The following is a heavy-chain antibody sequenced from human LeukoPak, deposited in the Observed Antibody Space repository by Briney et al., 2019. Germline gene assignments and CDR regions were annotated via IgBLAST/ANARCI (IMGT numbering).Heavy chain of an antibody. D-gene: IGHD2-15*01. CDR2: IIPIFGTA. CDR1: GGTFSSYA. J-gene: IGHJ6*03. CDR3: ARVIAATYYYYYYMDV. V-gene: IGHV1-69*01. Sequence: GSSVKVSCKASGGTFSSYAISWVRQAPGQGLEWMGGIIPIFGTANYAQKFQGRVTITADESTSTAYMELSSLRSEDTAVYYCARVIAATYYYYYYMDVWGKGTTVTVSS.